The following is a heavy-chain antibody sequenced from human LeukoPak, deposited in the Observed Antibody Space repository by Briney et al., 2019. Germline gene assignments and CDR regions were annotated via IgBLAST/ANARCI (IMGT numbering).Heavy chain of an antibody. CDR2: IYYSGST. D-gene: IGHD2-8*01. CDR1: GGSISSYY. V-gene: IGHV4-59*01. J-gene: IGHJ5*02. Sequence: SETLSLTCTVSGGSISSYYWSWIRQPPGKGLEWIGYIYYSGSTNYNPSLKSRVTISVDTSKNQFSLKLNSVTAADTAIYYCANANSRGPWFDPWGQGTLVTVSS. CDR3: ANANSRGPWFDP.